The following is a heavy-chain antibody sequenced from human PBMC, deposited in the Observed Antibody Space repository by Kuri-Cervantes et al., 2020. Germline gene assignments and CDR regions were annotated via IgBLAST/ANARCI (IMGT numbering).Heavy chain of an antibody. CDR1: GYSFTSYW. D-gene: IGHD4-17*01. CDR2: IYPGDSDT. J-gene: IGHJ4*02. CDR3: ARLYGDYGRFDY. V-gene: IGHV5-51*01. Sequence: KVSCKASGYSFTSYWIGWVRQMPGKGLEWMGIIYPGDSDTRYSSSFQGQVTISADKSISTAYLQWSSLKASDTAMYYCARLYGDYGRFDYRGQGTLVTVSS.